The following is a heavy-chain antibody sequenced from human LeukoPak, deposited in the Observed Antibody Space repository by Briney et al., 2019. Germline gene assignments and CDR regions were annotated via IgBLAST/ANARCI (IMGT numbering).Heavy chain of an antibody. D-gene: IGHD3-22*01. J-gene: IGHJ4*02. Sequence: GRSLRLSCVASGFTFDDYAMHWVRQAPGKGLEWVAGINWNSVSAVYADSLKGRLTISRDNAKNSLFLQMNSLKTEDTAFYYCAKGARSSSGYTTDWGQGILVTVSS. V-gene: IGHV3-9*01. CDR1: GFTFDDYA. CDR2: INWNSVSA. CDR3: AKGARSSSGYTTD.